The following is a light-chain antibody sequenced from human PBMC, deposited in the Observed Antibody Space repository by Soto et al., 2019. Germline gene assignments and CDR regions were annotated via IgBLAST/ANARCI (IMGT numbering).Light chain of an antibody. CDR3: SSYTSSSTLD. CDR2: DVS. Sequence: QSALTQPASVSGSPGQSITISCTGTSSDIGDYNYVSWYQHHPGKAPKLMIYDVSNRPSGVSNRFSGSKSGNTASLTISGLQAEDEADYYCSSYTSSSTLDFGTGTKVTVL. CDR1: SSDIGDYNY. V-gene: IGLV2-14*03. J-gene: IGLJ1*01.